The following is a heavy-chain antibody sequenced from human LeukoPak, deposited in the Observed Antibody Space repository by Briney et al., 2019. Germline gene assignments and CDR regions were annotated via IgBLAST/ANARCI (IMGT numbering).Heavy chain of an antibody. Sequence: PGGSLRLSCGASGFTFSSYGMLWVRRSPGKGLEWVAFIRYGGNIKFYADSMKGRFTISRDNSKNTLYPHINSLRPEDTALYYCVKDNPLDYWGQGTLVIVSS. CDR3: VKDNPLDY. CDR1: GFTFSSYG. CDR2: IRYGGNIK. D-gene: IGHD1-14*01. V-gene: IGHV3-30*02. J-gene: IGHJ4*02.